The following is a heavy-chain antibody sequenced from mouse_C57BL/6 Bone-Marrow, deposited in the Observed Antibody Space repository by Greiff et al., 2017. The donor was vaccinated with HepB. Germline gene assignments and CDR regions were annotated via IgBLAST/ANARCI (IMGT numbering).Heavy chain of an antibody. V-gene: IGHV1-81*01. D-gene: IGHD2-2*01. Sequence: QVQLKQSGAELARPGASVKLSCKASGYTFTSYGISWVKQRTGQGLEWIGEIYPRSGNTYYNEKFKGKATLTADKSSSTAYMELRSLTSEDSAVYFCASVVTTRRSAWFAYWGQGTLVTVSA. CDR3: ASVVTTRRSAWFAY. J-gene: IGHJ3*01. CDR2: IYPRSGNT. CDR1: GYTFTSYG.